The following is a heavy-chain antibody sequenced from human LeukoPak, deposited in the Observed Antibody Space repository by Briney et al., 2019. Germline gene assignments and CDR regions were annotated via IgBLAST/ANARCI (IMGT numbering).Heavy chain of an antibody. CDR1: GFTFSTYS. V-gene: IGHV3-48*01. J-gene: IGHJ4*02. CDR2: ISSSSSSI. CDR3: AREYSSSTGKASDY. Sequence: PGGSLRLSCAASGFTFSTYSMNWVRQAPGKGLEWVSYISSSSSSIYYADSVKGRFTISRDNAKNSLYLQMNSLGVEDTAVYYCAREYSSSTGKASDYWGQGTLVTVSP. D-gene: IGHD6-6*01.